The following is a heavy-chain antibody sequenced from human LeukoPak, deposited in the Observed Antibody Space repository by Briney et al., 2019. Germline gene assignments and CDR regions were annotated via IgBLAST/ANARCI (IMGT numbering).Heavy chain of an antibody. CDR1: GYTLTELS. CDR3: ATRDCSSTSCYRNYYYGMDV. V-gene: IGHV1-24*01. CDR2: FDPEDGET. J-gene: IGHJ6*04. D-gene: IGHD2-2*01. Sequence: ASVKVSCKVSGYTLTELSMHWVRQAPGKGLEWMGGFDPEDGETIYAQKFQGRVTMTEDTSTDTAYVELSSLRSEDTAVYYCATRDCSSTSCYRNYYYGMDVWGKGTTVTVSS.